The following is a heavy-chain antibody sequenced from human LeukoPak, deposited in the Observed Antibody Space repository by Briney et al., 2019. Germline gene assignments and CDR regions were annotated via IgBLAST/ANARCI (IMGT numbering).Heavy chain of an antibody. Sequence: PSETLSLTCTVSGGSISSGDYYWSWIRQPPGKGLEWIGYIYYSGSTYYNPSLKSRVTISVDTSKNQFSLKLSSVTAADTAVYYCARGARGSMIVVARYYFDYWGQGTLVTVSS. V-gene: IGHV4-30-4*08. CDR3: ARGARGSMIVVARYYFDY. CDR2: IYYSGST. J-gene: IGHJ4*02. D-gene: IGHD3-22*01. CDR1: GGSISSGDYY.